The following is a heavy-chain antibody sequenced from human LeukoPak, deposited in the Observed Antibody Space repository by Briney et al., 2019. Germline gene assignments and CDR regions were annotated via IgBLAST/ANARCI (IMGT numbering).Heavy chain of an antibody. D-gene: IGHD5-18*01. CDR2: ISSSSSYI. V-gene: IGHV3-21*01. J-gene: IGHJ4*02. Sequence: PGGSLRLSCAASGFTFSSYSINWVRQAPGKGLEWVSSISSSSSYIYYADSVKGRFTISRDNAKNSLYLQMNSLRAEDTAVYYCARWGYSYGYGDYWGQGTLVTVSS. CDR3: ARWGYSYGYGDY. CDR1: GFTFSSYS.